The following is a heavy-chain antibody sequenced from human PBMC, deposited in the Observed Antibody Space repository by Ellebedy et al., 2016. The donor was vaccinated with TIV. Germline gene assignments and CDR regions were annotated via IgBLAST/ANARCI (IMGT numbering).Heavy chain of an antibody. CDR3: ARDMAWGNERVNDALDM. D-gene: IGHD1-1*01. CDR2: MNQDGSQK. V-gene: IGHV3-7*01. CDR1: GFSFRSYW. Sequence: GGSLRLSCVGSGFSFRSYWMSWVRQAPGKGLEWVANMNQDGSQKYYADSVKGRFIISRDNAENSLYLQMTSLRAEDTAVYYCARDMAWGNERVNDALDMWGQGTMVIVSP. J-gene: IGHJ3*02.